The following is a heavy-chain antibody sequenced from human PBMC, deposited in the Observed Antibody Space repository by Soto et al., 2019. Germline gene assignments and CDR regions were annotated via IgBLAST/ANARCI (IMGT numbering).Heavy chain of an antibody. CDR1: GFTFSSYA. CDR2: ISGSGGST. CDR3: AKVAPRYYYDSSGYPPPDY. J-gene: IGHJ4*02. Sequence: VGSLRLSCAASGFTFSSYAMSWVRQAPGKGLEWVSAISGSGGSTYYADSVKGRFTISRDNSKNTLYLQMNSLRAEDTAVYYCAKVAPRYYYDSSGYPPPDYWGQGTLVTVSS. V-gene: IGHV3-23*01. D-gene: IGHD3-22*01.